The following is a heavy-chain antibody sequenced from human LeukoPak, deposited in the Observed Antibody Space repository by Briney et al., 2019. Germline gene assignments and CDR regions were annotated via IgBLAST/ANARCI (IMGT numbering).Heavy chain of an antibody. D-gene: IGHD6-19*01. CDR3: SRASSSVPNLLDY. CDR1: GFTFSSNW. Sequence: GGSLRLSCAASGFTFSSNWMHWVRQGPGKGLVWVSRISTDGSSATYADSVKGRFTISRDNAKNTLYLQMNSLRAEDTAVYYCSRASSSVPNLLDYWGQGTLVTVSS. J-gene: IGHJ4*02. CDR2: ISTDGSSA. V-gene: IGHV3-74*01.